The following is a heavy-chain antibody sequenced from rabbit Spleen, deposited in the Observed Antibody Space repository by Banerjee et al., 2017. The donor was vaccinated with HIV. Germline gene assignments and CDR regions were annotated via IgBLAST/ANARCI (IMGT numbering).Heavy chain of an antibody. V-gene: IGHV1S40*01. D-gene: IGHD3-1*01. CDR3: ARGSTEMAMIIIRFYINL. Sequence: QSLEESGGDRVKPEGTLTPTSTASGCFFSSSYYMCWVRQGPGKGLECIACIYGDRSGSTYYAYWAKGRYSISTTSSTTLTLVTPSLTSLTTAAYFCARGSTEMAMIIIRFYINLWGPGTLVTVS. CDR2: IYGDRSGST. J-gene: IGHJ4*01. CDR1: GCFFSSSYY.